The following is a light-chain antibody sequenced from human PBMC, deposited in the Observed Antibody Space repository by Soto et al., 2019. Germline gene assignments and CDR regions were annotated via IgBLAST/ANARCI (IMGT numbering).Light chain of an antibody. V-gene: IGKV1-5*03. CDR2: RAS. CDR1: QSISDW. CDR3: QQYNNYPAT. Sequence: DIQMTQSPATLSASVGDRVTITCRASQSISDWLAWYQQRPGKAPKVLIYRASSLESGVPSRFSGSGFGTEFTLTISSLQPDDFAAYYCQQYNNYPATFGQGTK. J-gene: IGKJ2*01.